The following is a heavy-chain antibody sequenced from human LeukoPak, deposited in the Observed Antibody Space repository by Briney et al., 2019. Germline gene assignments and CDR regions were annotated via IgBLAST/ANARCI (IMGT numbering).Heavy chain of an antibody. CDR1: GGSFSGYY. V-gene: IGHV4-34*01. Sequence: PSETLSLTCAVYGGSFSGYYWSWIRQPPGKGLEWIGEINHSGSTNYNPSLKSRVTMSVDSSKNQFSLKLSSVTAADTAVYYCARDSDYYDYWFDPWGQGTLVTVSS. CDR3: ARDSDYYDYWFDP. D-gene: IGHD3-22*01. J-gene: IGHJ5*02. CDR2: INHSGST.